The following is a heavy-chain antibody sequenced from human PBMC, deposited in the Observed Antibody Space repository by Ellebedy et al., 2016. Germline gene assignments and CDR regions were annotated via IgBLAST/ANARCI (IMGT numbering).Heavy chain of an antibody. CDR3: ARETWFGELLSVEY. D-gene: IGHD3-10*01. V-gene: IGHV3-15*07. Sequence: GESLKISCAASGFTFSNAWMNWVRQAPGKGLEWVGRIKSKTDGGTTDYAAPVKGRFTISRDDSKNTLYLQMNSLKTEDTAVYYCARETWFGELLSVEYWGQGTLVTVSS. J-gene: IGHJ4*02. CDR1: GFTFSNAW. CDR2: IKSKTDGGTT.